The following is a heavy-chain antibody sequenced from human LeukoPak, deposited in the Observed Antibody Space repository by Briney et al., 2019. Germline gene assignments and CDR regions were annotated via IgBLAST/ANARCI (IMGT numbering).Heavy chain of an antibody. V-gene: IGHV3-53*01. CDR1: GFTVSNIY. Sequence: PGGSLRLSCAASGFTVSNIYMSWVRQAPGTGLEWVSIIHSGGITHYADSVKGRFTISRDNSKNTLYLQMNSLRPEDTATHYCAKGWPVAGIGGPGGTFDYWGQGTLVTVYS. D-gene: IGHD6-19*01. CDR2: IHSGGIT. J-gene: IGHJ4*02. CDR3: AKGWPVAGIGGPGGTFDY.